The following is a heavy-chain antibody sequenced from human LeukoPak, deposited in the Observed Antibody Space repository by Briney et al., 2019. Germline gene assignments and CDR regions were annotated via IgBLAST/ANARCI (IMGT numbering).Heavy chain of an antibody. Sequence: GGSLRLSCAASGFTFASYAVSWVRQAPGKGLEWVSTISGSGGSTYYADSVKGRFTISRDNSKNTLSLQMNSLRAEDTAVYYCAKSGLVTAIRSYFDYWGQGTLVTVSS. CDR1: GFTFASYA. J-gene: IGHJ4*02. CDR3: AKSGLVTAIRSYFDY. V-gene: IGHV3-23*01. CDR2: ISGSGGST. D-gene: IGHD2-21*02.